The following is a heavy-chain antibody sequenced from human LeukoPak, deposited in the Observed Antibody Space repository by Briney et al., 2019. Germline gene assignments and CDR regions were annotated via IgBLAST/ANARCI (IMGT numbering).Heavy chain of an antibody. CDR3: ARDSIVLMVYAMPNWFDP. V-gene: IGHV1-18*01. CDR1: GYTFTSYG. D-gene: IGHD2-8*01. J-gene: IGHJ5*02. Sequence: ASEKVSCKASGYTFTSYGISWVRQAPGQGLEWMGWISAYNGNTNYAQKLQGRVTMTTDTSTSTAYMELRSLRSDDTAVYYCARDSIVLMVYAMPNWFDPWGQGTLVTVSS. CDR2: ISAYNGNT.